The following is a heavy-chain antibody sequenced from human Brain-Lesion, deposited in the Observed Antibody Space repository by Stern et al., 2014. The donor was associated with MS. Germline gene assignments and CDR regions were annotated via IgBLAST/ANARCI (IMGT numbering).Heavy chain of an antibody. CDR1: GGSISSSTYY. CDR2: IYYSGFT. J-gene: IGHJ4*02. D-gene: IGHD1-26*01. Sequence: QLVESGPGLVKPSETLSLTCTVSGGSISSSTYYWAWIRQPPGKGLEWIGNIYYSGFTYYNPSLKRRVTISVDMSKNQCSLKLSSVTAADAAIYYCARHDSVPRPSQLYSARDRGPGYFDYWGQGTLVTVSS. CDR3: ARHDSVPRPSQLYSARDRGPGYFDY. V-gene: IGHV4-39*01.